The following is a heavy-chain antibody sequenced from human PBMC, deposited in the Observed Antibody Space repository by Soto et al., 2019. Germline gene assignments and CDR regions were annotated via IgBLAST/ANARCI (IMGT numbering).Heavy chain of an antibody. Sequence: PSETLSLTCTVSGDSISSSNYFWGWIRQPPGKGLEWIGTIFYSGSTSYNPSLKSRVTISVDTSKNQFSLKLSSVTAADTAVYYCARGPGYTGYGVYYFDYWGQGTLVTVSS. CDR2: IFYSGST. CDR3: ARGPGYTGYGVYYFDY. D-gene: IGHD5-12*01. J-gene: IGHJ4*02. V-gene: IGHV4-39*07. CDR1: GDSISSSNYF.